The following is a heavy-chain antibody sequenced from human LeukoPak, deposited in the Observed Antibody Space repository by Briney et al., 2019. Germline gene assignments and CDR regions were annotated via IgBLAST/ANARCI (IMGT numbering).Heavy chain of an antibody. CDR1: GFTFSSYS. CDR3: AKVKASWWDLLFDY. D-gene: IGHD1-26*01. V-gene: IGHV3-23*01. Sequence: GGSLRLSCAASGFTFSSYSMNWVRQAPGKRLEWVSAISGSGSSTDYADSVKGRLSISRDNSKNTLYLQMNSLRAEDTAVYYCAKVKASWWDLLFDYWGQGTLVTVSS. J-gene: IGHJ4*02. CDR2: ISGSGSST.